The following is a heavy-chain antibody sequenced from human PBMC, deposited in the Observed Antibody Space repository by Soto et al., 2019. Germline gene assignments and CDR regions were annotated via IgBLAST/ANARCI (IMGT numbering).Heavy chain of an antibody. CDR2: IIPILGIA. J-gene: IGHJ4*02. D-gene: IGHD3-9*01. Sequence: ASVKVSCKASVGTFSSYTISWVRQAPGQGLEWMGRIIPILGIANYAQKFQGRVTITADKSTSTAYMELSSLRSEDTAVYYCARDQYYDILTGYFAMGYWGQGTLVTVPQ. CDR1: VGTFSSYT. CDR3: ARDQYYDILTGYFAMGY. V-gene: IGHV1-69*04.